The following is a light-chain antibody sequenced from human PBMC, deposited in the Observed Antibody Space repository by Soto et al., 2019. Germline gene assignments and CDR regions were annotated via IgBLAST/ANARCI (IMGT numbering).Light chain of an antibody. CDR1: QSVSSYY. CDR2: AAS. V-gene: IGKV3-20*01. Sequence: EIVLTQSPGTLSLSPGERATLSCRASQSVSSYYLAWYQQKPGQAPRLLIYAASSRATGIPDRFSGGGSGTDFTLTISRLEPEDFAVYDCQQCGSSPWKFGQGTKVEIK. J-gene: IGKJ1*01. CDR3: QQCGSSPWK.